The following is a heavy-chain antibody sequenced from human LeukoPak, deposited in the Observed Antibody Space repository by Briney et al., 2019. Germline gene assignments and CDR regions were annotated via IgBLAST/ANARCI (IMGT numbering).Heavy chain of an antibody. CDR2: VTSSGAAT. Sequence: PGGSLRLSCAASGFTLSNFAMSWVRQAPGKGLEWVSTVTSSGAATYYRDSVKGRFTISKDNSKNMLFLQMNSLRAEDTAVYYCAKVWWLVRTSDYWGQGTLVTVAS. J-gene: IGHJ4*02. D-gene: IGHD6-19*01. V-gene: IGHV3-23*01. CDR3: AKVWWLVRTSDY. CDR1: GFTLSNFA.